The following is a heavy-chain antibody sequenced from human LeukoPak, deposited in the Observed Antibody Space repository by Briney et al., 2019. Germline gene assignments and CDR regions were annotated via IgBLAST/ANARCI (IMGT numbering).Heavy chain of an antibody. CDR3: ARELGATRGYFDY. J-gene: IGHJ4*02. CDR2: ISSSGSYT. CDR1: GFTFSDYY. V-gene: IGHV3-11*05. Sequence: GGSLRLSCAASGFTFSDYYMSWIRQAPGKGLEWVSYISSSGSYTNYADSVRGRFTISRDNAKNSLYLQMNSLRAEDTAVYYCARELGATRGYFDYWGQGTLVTVSS. D-gene: IGHD1-26*01.